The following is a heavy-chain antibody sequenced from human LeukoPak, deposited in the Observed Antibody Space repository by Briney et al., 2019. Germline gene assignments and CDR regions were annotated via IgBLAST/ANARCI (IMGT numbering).Heavy chain of an antibody. CDR1: GYTFTNYD. CDR2: VNPDSGDT. D-gene: IGHD1-1*01. V-gene: IGHV1-8*01. Sequence: GASVKVSCKTSGYTFTNYDINWVRQAAGQGLEWMGWVNPDSGDTGFAQKFQGRLTITTNTSARIAYMEMSGLTSEDTAVYYCTRDWTYWGPGTLAAVSS. J-gene: IGHJ4*02. CDR3: TRDWTY.